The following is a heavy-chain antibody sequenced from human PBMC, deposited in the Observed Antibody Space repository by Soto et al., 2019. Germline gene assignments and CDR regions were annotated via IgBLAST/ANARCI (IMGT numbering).Heavy chain of an antibody. CDR3: ARGGVSTRTFDY. J-gene: IGHJ4*02. CDR1: GYSFNNYW. D-gene: IGHD3-3*01. V-gene: IGHV5-51*01. CDR2: IYPSDSDT. Sequence: GESLKISCKGSGYSFNNYWVGWVRQMPGRGLEWMGIIYPSDSDTRYRPSFQGQVTISADKSISSAYLQWSSLRASDTAMYYCARGGVSTRTFDYWGQGTPVTVSS.